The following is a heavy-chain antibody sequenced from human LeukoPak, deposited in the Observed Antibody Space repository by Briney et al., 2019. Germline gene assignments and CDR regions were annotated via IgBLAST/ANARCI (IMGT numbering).Heavy chain of an antibody. CDR2: IHYSGST. J-gene: IGHJ3*02. V-gene: IGHV4-59*01. CDR3: AREGYSSSYEPKRAFDI. D-gene: IGHD6-13*01. Sequence: SETLSLTCTVSGGSISSYYWSWIRQPPGKGLEWIGYIHYSGSTNYNPSLKSRVTISVDTSKNQFSLKLSSVTAADTAVYYCAREGYSSSYEPKRAFDIWGQGTMVTVSS. CDR1: GGSISSYY.